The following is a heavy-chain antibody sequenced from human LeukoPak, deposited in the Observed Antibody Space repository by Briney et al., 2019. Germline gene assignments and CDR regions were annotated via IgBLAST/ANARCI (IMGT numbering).Heavy chain of an antibody. CDR1: RGSISSGNYY. CDR2: IYTSGST. V-gene: IGHV4-61*02. D-gene: IGHD2-2*01. Sequence: SQTLSLTCTVSRGSISSGNYYWSWILQPAGKGLEWIARIYTSGSTNYNPSLKSRVTISVDTSKNQFSLKLSSVTAADTAVYYCARDRVDCSSTTCSDWFVPWGQRTLVTVSS. J-gene: IGHJ5*02. CDR3: ARDRVDCSSTTCSDWFVP.